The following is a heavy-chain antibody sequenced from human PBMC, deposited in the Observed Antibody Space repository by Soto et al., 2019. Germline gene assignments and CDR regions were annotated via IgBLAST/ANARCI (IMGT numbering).Heavy chain of an antibody. D-gene: IGHD6-13*01. CDR1: GASITTYY. Sequence: SETLSLTCSVSGASITTYYWSWIRQPPGKGLEWIGSISYSGSTKYNPSLASRVMISLDTSTNQFSLRLTSVTAADTALYYCARDGDSSGLFDPWGQGALVTVSS. CDR2: ISYSGST. CDR3: ARDGDSSGLFDP. V-gene: IGHV4-59*01. J-gene: IGHJ5*02.